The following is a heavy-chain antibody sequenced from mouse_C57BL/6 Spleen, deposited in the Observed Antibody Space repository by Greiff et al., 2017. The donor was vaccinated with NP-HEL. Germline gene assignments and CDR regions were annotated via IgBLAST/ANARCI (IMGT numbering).Heavy chain of an antibody. D-gene: IGHD2-4*01. J-gene: IGHJ3*01. CDR2: ISYSGST. Sequence: EVQLQESGPGMVKPSQSLSLTCTVTGYSITSGYDWHWIRHFPGNKLEWMGYISYSGSTNYNPSLKSRISITHDTSKNHFFLKLNSVTTEDTATYYCARGTGDYEYVFAYWGQGTLVTVSA. CDR3: ARGTGDYEYVFAY. CDR1: GYSITSGYD. V-gene: IGHV3-1*01.